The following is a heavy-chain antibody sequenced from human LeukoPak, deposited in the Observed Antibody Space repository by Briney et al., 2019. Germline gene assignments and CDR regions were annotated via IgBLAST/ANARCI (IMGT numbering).Heavy chain of an antibody. J-gene: IGHJ4*02. Sequence: ASVKVSCKASGYTFTGYYIHWARQAPGQGREWMGRINPNSDGTNYARQFQARVTMTRDTSINTAYMELNRLQSDDTAIYYCAREWSYYDSGHHALDYWGQGTLLTVSS. V-gene: IGHV1-2*06. D-gene: IGHD3-22*01. CDR1: GYTFTGYY. CDR3: AREWSYYDSGHHALDY. CDR2: INPNSDGT.